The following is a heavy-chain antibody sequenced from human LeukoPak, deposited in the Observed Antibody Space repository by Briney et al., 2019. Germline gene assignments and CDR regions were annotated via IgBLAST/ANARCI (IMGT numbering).Heavy chain of an antibody. J-gene: IGHJ5*02. V-gene: IGHV4-31*03. CDR3: VRQQLDQNWFDP. CDR2: IYYSGST. D-gene: IGHD6-13*01. CDR1: GGSISSGVYY. Sequence: SETLSLTCTVSGGSISSGVYYWSWIRQHPGKGLEWIGYIYYSGSTYYNPSLKSRVTISVDTSKNQFSLKLSSVTAADTAVYYCVRQQLDQNWFDPWGQGTLVTVSS.